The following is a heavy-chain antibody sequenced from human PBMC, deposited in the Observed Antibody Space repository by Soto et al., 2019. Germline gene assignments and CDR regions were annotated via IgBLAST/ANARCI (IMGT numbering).Heavy chain of an antibody. CDR3: TRDIVVVPAAIRVQEKYYYYMDV. CDR1: GFTFGDYA. J-gene: IGHJ6*03. V-gene: IGHV3-49*03. CDR2: IRSKAYGGTT. D-gene: IGHD2-2*02. Sequence: PGGSLRLSCTASGFTFGDYAMSWFRQAPGKGLERVGFIRSKAYGGTTEYAASVKGRFTISRDDSKSIAYLQMNSLKTEDTAVYYCTRDIVVVPAAIRVQEKYYYYMDVWGKGTTVTVSS.